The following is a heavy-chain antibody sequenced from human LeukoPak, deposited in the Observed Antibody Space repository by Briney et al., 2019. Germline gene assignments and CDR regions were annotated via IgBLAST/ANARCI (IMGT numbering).Heavy chain of an antibody. CDR3: AKDKSSGNYFDY. CDR2: ISGSGGST. V-gene: IGHV3-23*01. J-gene: IGHJ4*02. D-gene: IGHD2-15*01. Sequence: GGSLTLSCAASRVSLSSYSMRWVDQAARKGLEWVSAISGSGGSTYYADSVKGRFTISRDNSKNKLYLQMNSLRAEDTAVYYCAKDKSSGNYFDYWGQGTLVTVSS. CDR1: RVSLSSYS.